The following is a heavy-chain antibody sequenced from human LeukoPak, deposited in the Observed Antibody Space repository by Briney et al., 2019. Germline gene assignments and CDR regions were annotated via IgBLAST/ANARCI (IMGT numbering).Heavy chain of an antibody. J-gene: IGHJ3*02. V-gene: IGHV1-3*01. CDR1: GYTFTSYA. CDR3: ARDLSGGYYDI. Sequence: ASVKVSCTASGYTFTSYAMHWVRQALGQRLEWMGWINAGNGNTKYSQKFQGRVTITRDTSASTAYMELSSLRSEDTAVYYCARDLSGGYYDIWGQGTMVTVSS. D-gene: IGHD3-22*01. CDR2: INAGNGNT.